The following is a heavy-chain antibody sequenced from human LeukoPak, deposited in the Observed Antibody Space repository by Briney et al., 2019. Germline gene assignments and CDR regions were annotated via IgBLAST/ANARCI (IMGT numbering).Heavy chain of an antibody. V-gene: IGHV4-4*07. D-gene: IGHD6-19*01. CDR3: ARDGSSSGLRNWFDP. CDR1: GGSISSYY. J-gene: IGHJ5*02. Sequence: PSETLSLTCTVSGGSISSYYWSWIRQPAGKGLEWIGRIYTSGSTNYNPSLKSRVTMSVDTSKNQFSLKLSSVTAADTAVYYCARDGSSSGLRNWFDPWGQGTLVTVSS. CDR2: IYTSGST.